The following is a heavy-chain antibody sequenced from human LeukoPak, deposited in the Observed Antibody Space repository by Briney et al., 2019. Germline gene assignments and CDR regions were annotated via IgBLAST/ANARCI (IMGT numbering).Heavy chain of an antibody. J-gene: IGHJ3*02. V-gene: IGHV3-48*03. Sequence: GGSLRLSCAASGFTFSSYEMNWVRQAPGKGLEWVSYISSSGSTIYYADSVKGRFTISRDNSKKTLYLQMNSLRAEDTAVYYCAKDPSLGAFDIWGQGTMVTVSS. CDR1: GFTFSSYE. CDR2: ISSSGSTI. CDR3: AKDPSLGAFDI.